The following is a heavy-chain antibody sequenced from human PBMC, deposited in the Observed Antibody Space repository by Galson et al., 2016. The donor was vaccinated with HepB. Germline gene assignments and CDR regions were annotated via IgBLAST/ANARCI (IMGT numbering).Heavy chain of an antibody. Sequence: SETLSLTCTVSGGSISYRNYYWGWIRQPPGKGLEWIGSIHYSGSTYYNPSLKSRVSISGDTSKNQFSLKLSSVTAADTALYYRAGHEDYGDLLDYWGQGTLITVSS. CDR3: AGHEDYGDLLDY. D-gene: IGHD4-17*01. CDR1: GGSISYRNYY. J-gene: IGHJ4*02. V-gene: IGHV4-39*01. CDR2: IHYSGST.